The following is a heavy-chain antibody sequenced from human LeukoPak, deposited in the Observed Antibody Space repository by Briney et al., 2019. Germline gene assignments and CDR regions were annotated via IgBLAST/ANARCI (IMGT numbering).Heavy chain of an antibody. Sequence: SETLSLTCTVSGGSISSSSYYWGWIRQPPGKGLEWIGSIYYSGSTYYNPSLKSRVTISVDTSKNQFSLKLSSVTAADTAVYYCARARIAARLGYYYYYMDVWGKGTTVTVSS. V-gene: IGHV4-39*07. CDR2: IYYSGST. CDR3: ARARIAARLGYYYYYMDV. J-gene: IGHJ6*03. CDR1: GGSISSSSYY. D-gene: IGHD6-6*01.